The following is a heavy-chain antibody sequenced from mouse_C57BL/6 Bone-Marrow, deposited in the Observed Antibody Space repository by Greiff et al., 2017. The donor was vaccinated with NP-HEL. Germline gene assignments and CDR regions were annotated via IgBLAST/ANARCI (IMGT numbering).Heavy chain of an antibody. V-gene: IGHV7-4*01. Sequence: EVQVVESGGGLVQPGASLRLSCAASGFTFTDYYMSWVRQPPGKAPEWLALIRNKANGYTTEYTASVKGRFTISRDNSQNILYLQMNTLRAEDSATYYCVKAGGSGYYAMDYWGQGTSVTVSS. CDR2: IRNKANGYTT. D-gene: IGHD3-2*02. J-gene: IGHJ4*01. CDR1: GFTFTDYY. CDR3: VKAGGSGYYAMDY.